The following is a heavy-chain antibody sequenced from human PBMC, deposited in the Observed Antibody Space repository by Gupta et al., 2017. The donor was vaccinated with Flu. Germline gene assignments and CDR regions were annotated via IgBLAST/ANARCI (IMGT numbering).Heavy chain of an antibody. J-gene: IGHJ4*02. CDR2: IYYSGST. V-gene: IGHV4-59*01. Sequence: IRQPPGNGLEWIVYIYYSGSTNYNPSLKSRVTISVDTSKNQFSLKLSSFTAADTAVYYCARSMTTVTTSFDYWGQGTLVTVSS. D-gene: IGHD4-17*01. CDR3: ARSMTTVTTSFDY.